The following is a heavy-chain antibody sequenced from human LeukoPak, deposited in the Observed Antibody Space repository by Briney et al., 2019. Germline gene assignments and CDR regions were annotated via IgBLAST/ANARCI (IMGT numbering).Heavy chain of an antibody. D-gene: IGHD5-12*01. V-gene: IGHV3-48*03. Sequence: GGSLRLSCAASGFTFRDYEMNWVRQAPGKGLEWVSYISSSASTMHYADSVKGRFTISRDNSKNTVYLQMNSLKAEDTAVYYCARGGGYGPFDYWGQGTLVTVSS. J-gene: IGHJ4*02. CDR3: ARGGGYGPFDY. CDR2: ISSSASTM. CDR1: GFTFRDYE.